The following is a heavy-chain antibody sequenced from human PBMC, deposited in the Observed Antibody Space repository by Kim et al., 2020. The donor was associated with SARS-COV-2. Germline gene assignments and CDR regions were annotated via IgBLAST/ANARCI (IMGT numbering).Heavy chain of an antibody. CDR3: ASEDSSGYYAGAFDI. J-gene: IGHJ3*02. D-gene: IGHD3-22*01. CDR2: IYTSGST. Sequence: SETLSLTCTVSGGSISSGSYYWSWIRQPAGKGLEWIGRIYTSGSTNYNPSLKSRVTISVDTSKNQFSLKLSSVTAADTAVYYCASEDSSGYYAGAFDIWGQGTMVTVSS. CDR1: GGSISSGSYY. V-gene: IGHV4-61*02.